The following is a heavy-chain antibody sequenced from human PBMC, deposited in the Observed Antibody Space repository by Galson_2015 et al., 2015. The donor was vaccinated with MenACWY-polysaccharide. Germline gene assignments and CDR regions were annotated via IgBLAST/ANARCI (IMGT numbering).Heavy chain of an antibody. D-gene: IGHD3-16*01. Sequence: LSLTCSVSGDSITSGGYFWSWIRQHPGKGLEWIASISYDGGTYYNPSPKSRVTISVDTPKNQFSLKLNSVTAADTAVYYCARGGRAVSNRNWFDPWGQGTLVTVSS. CDR1: GDSITSGGYF. CDR2: ISYDGGT. CDR3: ARGGRAVSNRNWFDP. J-gene: IGHJ5*02. V-gene: IGHV4-31*03.